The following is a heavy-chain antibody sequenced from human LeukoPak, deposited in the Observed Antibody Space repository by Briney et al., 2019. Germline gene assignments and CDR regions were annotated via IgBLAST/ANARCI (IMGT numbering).Heavy chain of an antibody. J-gene: IGHJ4*02. CDR2: INQDESKK. D-gene: IGHD2-2*01. V-gene: IGHV3-7*01. CDR1: GFTFSNDW. Sequence: PGGSLRLSCAASGFTFSNDWMCWARQAPGKGLEWVANINQDESKKYYADSVKGRFTISRDNAKNSLYLQMSSLTAEDTAIYYCARDHAYRADYWGQGTLVTVS. CDR3: ARDHAYRADY.